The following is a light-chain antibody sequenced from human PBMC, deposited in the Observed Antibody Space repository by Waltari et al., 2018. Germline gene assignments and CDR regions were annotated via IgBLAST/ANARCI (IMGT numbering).Light chain of an antibody. CDR1: SSNIGSNV. V-gene: IGLV1-44*01. J-gene: IGLJ3*02. CDR3: AAWDDSLRGHWV. Sequence: QSVLTQPPSAAGSPGQRVTLFCSGSSSNIGSNVVNWYQQFPGKAPKLLIYRSVQRPAGVPDRFSGSKSGTSASLAISGLHPEDEADYYCAAWDDSLRGHWVFGGGTKVTVL. CDR2: RSV.